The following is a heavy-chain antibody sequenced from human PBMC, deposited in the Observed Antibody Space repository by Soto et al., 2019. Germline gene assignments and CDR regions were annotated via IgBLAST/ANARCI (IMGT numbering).Heavy chain of an antibody. V-gene: IGHV1-69*01. CDR3: ARDGDYEEYYYYGMDV. D-gene: IGHD4-17*01. Sequence: QVQLVQSGAEVKKPGSSVKVSCKASGGTFSSYAISWVRQAPGQGLEWMGGIIPIFGTANYAQKCQGRVTITADESTSTAYMELSSLSSEDTAVYYCARDGDYEEYYYYGMDVWGQGTTVAVSS. CDR1: GGTFSSYA. CDR2: IIPIFGTA. J-gene: IGHJ6*01.